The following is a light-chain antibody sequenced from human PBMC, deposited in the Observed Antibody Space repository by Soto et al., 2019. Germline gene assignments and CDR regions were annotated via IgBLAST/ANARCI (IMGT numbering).Light chain of an antibody. CDR1: SSDVGGYNY. CDR2: AVS. Sequence: QSALTQPASVSASPGQSITISCTGTSSDVGGYNYVSWYQQHPGKAPKLIIYAVSDRPPGVSDRFSGSKSGITASLTISGLQTEDEADYYCISYTDRQSYLFGTGTKVTVL. CDR3: ISYTDRQSYL. V-gene: IGLV2-14*01. J-gene: IGLJ1*01.